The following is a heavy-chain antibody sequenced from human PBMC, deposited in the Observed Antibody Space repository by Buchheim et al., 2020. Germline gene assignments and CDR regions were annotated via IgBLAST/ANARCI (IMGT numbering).Heavy chain of an antibody. J-gene: IGHJ6*02. CDR1: GFTVSSNY. Sequence: EVQLVESGGGLVQPGGSLRLSCAASGFTVSSNYMSWVRQAPGKGLEWVSVIYSGGSTYYADSVKGRFTISRDNSKNTLDLQMNSLRAEDTAVYYCARDSYYDFWSGYYGMDVWGQGTT. CDR2: IYSGGST. D-gene: IGHD3-3*01. CDR3: ARDSYYDFWSGYYGMDV. V-gene: IGHV3-66*01.